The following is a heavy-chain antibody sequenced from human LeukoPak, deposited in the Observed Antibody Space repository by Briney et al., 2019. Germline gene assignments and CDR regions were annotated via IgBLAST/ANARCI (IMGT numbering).Heavy chain of an antibody. CDR2: ISSSSSYI. D-gene: IGHD3-10*01. CDR3: ARMDIGLVRD. CDR1: GFTFSSYS. Sequence: GGSLRLSCAASGFTFSSYSMNWVRQAPGKGLEWVSSISSSSSYIYYADSVKGRFTISRDNAKNSLSLQMNSLRAEDTAVYYCARMDIGLVRDWGQGTLVTVSS. V-gene: IGHV3-21*01. J-gene: IGHJ4*02.